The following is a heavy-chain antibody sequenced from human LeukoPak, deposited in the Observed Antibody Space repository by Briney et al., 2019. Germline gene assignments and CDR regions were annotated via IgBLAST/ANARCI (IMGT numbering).Heavy chain of an antibody. Sequence: PSETLSLTCTVSGGSLSSGSYYWSWIRQPAGKGLEWIGRIYTSGSTNYNPSLKSRVTISVDTSKNQFSLKLSSVTAADTAVYYCARAYDFWSGHFHYWGQGTLVTVSS. CDR1: GGSLSSGSYY. J-gene: IGHJ4*02. V-gene: IGHV4-61*02. D-gene: IGHD3-3*01. CDR2: IYTSGST. CDR3: ARAYDFWSGHFHY.